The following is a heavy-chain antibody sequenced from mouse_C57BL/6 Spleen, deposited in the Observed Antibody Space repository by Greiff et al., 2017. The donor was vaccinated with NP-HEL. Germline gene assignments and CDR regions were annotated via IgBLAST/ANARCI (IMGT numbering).Heavy chain of an antibody. J-gene: IGHJ4*01. Sequence: VQLQQSGPELVRPGVSVKISCTGSGYTFTDYSMHWVKQSHAKSLEWIGVISTYYGDASYTQKFKDKATMTVAQSSSTAYMELASLTSEDSAVYYCARIDYDVYYYAMDYWGQGTSVTVSS. V-gene: IGHV1-67*01. CDR2: ISTYYGDA. CDR3: ARIDYDVYYYAMDY. CDR1: GYTFTDYS. D-gene: IGHD2-4*01.